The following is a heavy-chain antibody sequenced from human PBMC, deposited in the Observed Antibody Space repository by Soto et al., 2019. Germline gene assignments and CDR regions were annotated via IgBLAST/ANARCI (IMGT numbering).Heavy chain of an antibody. CDR2: TYQSGTA. CDR1: GYSIRSDYY. J-gene: IGHJ4*02. V-gene: IGHV4-38-2*01. D-gene: IGHD2-2*01. Sequence: PSETLSLTCAVSGYSIRSDYYWGWIRQPPGKGLEWIGSTYQSGTAYYNPSLKSRVTISVDTSKNEFSLKVSSVTAADTAVHYCARVTGSKGYFDDWGQGTLVTVSS. CDR3: ARVTGSKGYFDD.